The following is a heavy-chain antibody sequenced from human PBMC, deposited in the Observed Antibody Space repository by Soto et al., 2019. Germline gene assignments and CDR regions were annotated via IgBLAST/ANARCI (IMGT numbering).Heavy chain of an antibody. V-gene: IGHV3-9*01. CDR2: ISWNSGSI. Sequence: GGSLRLSCAASGFTFDDYAMHWVRQAPGKGLEWVSGISWNSGSIGYADSVKGRFTISRDNAKNSLYLQMNSLRAEDTAFFYGEKDGEFPASHLAYGGQGTLVTVSS. D-gene: IGHD2-21*01. CDR1: GFTFDDYA. J-gene: IGHJ4*02. CDR3: EKDGEFPASHLAY.